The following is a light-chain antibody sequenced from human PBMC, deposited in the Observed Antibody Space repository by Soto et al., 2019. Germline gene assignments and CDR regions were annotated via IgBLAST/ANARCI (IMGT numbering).Light chain of an antibody. CDR3: QQSYSSPPIT. J-gene: IGKJ5*01. Sequence: DIQMTQSPSSLSASVGDRVTITCRASQSISSFLNWYQQKPGKAPKLLIHSASSLQSGVPSRFSDSGSGTDFTLTITSLQPEDFATYYCQQSYSSPPITFGQGTRLEIK. CDR2: SAS. V-gene: IGKV1-39*01. CDR1: QSISSF.